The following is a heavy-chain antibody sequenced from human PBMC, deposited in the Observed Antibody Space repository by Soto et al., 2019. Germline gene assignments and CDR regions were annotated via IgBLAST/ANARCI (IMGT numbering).Heavy chain of an antibody. CDR1: GGSISSYY. J-gene: IGHJ6*02. CDR2: IYYSGST. D-gene: IGHD1-1*01. Sequence: SETLSLTCTVSGGSISSYYWSWIRQPPGKGLEWIGYIYYSGSTNYNPSLKSRVTILVDTSKNQFSLKLSSVTAADTAVYYCARDGRATGTTRSYYYGMDVWGQGTTVTVSS. CDR3: ARDGRATGTTRSYYYGMDV. V-gene: IGHV4-59*01.